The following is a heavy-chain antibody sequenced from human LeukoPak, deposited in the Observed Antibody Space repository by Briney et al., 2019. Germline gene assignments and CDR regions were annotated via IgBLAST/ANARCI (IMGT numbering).Heavy chain of an antibody. CDR2: MNPDSGNT. J-gene: IGHJ5*02. CDR1: GYMFTSYH. Sequence: ASVKVSCKASGYMFTSYHINWVRQATGQGLEWMGWMNPDSGNTGYAQKFQGRVTMTRNTSIRTAYMELSSLKSEDTAVYYCARGRNWFDPWGQGTLVTVSS. V-gene: IGHV1-8*01. CDR3: ARGRNWFDP.